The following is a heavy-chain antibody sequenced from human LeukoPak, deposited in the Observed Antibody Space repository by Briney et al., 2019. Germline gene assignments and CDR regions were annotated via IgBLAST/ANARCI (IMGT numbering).Heavy chain of an antibody. CDR3: ARGLSPRINMVRGVRPPFRGVFDY. J-gene: IGHJ4*02. Sequence: SETLSLTCTVSGGSISSYYWSWIRQPPGKGLEWIGEINHSGSTNYNPSLKSRVTISVDTSKNQCSLKLSSVTAADTAVYYCARGLSPRINMVRGVRPPFRGVFDYWGQGTLVTVSS. CDR2: INHSGST. CDR1: GGSISSYY. V-gene: IGHV4-34*01. D-gene: IGHD3-10*01.